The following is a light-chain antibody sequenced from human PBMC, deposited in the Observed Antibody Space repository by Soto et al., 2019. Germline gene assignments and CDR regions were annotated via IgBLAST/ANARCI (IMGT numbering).Light chain of an antibody. CDR1: QSISNW. Sequence: DIQMTQSPSTLSASVGDRVTITCRASQSISNWLAWYRQRPGRAPQLLIHKASTLETGVPSRFSGSGSGTEFTLTISSLQPDDFASYFCQQYDSFPLTFGGGTKVEIK. J-gene: IGKJ4*01. CDR2: KAS. V-gene: IGKV1-5*03. CDR3: QQYDSFPLT.